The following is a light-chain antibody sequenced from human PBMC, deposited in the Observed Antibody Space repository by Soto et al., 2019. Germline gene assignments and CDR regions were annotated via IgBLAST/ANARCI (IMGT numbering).Light chain of an antibody. Sequence: MQMTQSPSSLSAYVGDRVTITCRASQGIRDDLGWYQQKPGKAPKLLIYAASTLESGVSSRFSGRGSGTEFTLTINSLQPEDFATYYCQQYKSYLRTFGQGTKVDIK. CDR2: AAS. CDR1: QGIRDD. V-gene: IGKV1-17*01. J-gene: IGKJ1*01. CDR3: QQYKSYLRT.